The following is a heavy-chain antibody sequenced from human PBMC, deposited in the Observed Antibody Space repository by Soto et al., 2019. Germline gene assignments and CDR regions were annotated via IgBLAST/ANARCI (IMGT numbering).Heavy chain of an antibody. J-gene: IGHJ6*03. CDR2: ISSSGSTI. CDR3: ARVPITCSSTSCYVGEVYYYYYMDV. CDR1: GFTFSDYY. V-gene: IGHV3-11*01. D-gene: IGHD2-2*01. Sequence: GGSLRLSCAASGFTFSDYYMSWIRQAPGKGLEWVSYISSSGSTIYYADSVKGRFTISRDNAKNSLYLQMNSLRAEDTAVYYCARVPITCSSTSCYVGEVYYYYYMDVWGKGTTVTVSS.